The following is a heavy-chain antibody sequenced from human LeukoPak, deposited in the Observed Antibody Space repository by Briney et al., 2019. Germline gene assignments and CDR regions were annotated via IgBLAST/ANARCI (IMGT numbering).Heavy chain of an antibody. CDR2: IRVGGET. Sequence: GGSLRLSCVASGFTFSSYAMNWVRQAPGKGLEWVSGIRVGGETHYADSVKGRFTISRDNSENTLYLQMSGLRAEDTAVYHCAKGTGDTGYYFDYWGQGTLVTVSS. J-gene: IGHJ4*02. V-gene: IGHV3-23*01. CDR1: GFTFSSYA. CDR3: AKGTGDTGYYFDY. D-gene: IGHD1-1*01.